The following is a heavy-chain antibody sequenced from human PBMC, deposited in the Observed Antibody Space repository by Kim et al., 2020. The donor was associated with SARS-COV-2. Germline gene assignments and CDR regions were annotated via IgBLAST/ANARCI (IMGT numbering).Heavy chain of an antibody. CDR2: INVDTNGGGT. J-gene: IGHJ4*02. CDR3: ARDRGSSWPSYFDS. D-gene: IGHD6-13*01. V-gene: IGHV1-2*02. Sequence: ASVKVSCEASGYTFSGYYIHWVRQAPGQGLEWMGWINVDTNGGGTHFAQKFQGRVTMTRDTSISTAYMELTRLRSDDTAIYFCARDRGSSWPSYFDSWGQGTLVTVTS. CDR1: GYTFSGYY.